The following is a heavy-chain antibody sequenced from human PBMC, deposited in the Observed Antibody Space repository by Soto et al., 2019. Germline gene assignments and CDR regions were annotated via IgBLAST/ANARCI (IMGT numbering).Heavy chain of an antibody. CDR1: GFTFSSYA. V-gene: IGHV3-23*01. J-gene: IGHJ6*02. Sequence: EVQLLESGGGLVQPGGSLRLSCAASGFTFSSYAMSWVRQAPGKGLEWVSAISGSGGSTYYADSVKGRFTISRDNSKSTLYLQMNSLRAEDTAVYYCAKVPSNYVYYYYGMDVWGQGTTVTVSS. CDR2: ISGSGGST. CDR3: AKVPSNYVYYYYGMDV. D-gene: IGHD4-4*01.